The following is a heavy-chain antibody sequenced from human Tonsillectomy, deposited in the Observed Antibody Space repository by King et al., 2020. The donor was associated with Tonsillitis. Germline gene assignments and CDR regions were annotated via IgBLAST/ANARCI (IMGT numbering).Heavy chain of an antibody. CDR1: GGSISNYY. CDR3: ARDRSLYDY. Sequence: VQLQESGPGLVKPSETLSLTCTVSGGSISNYYWSWIRQPPGKGLEWIGYIFYSGNTNYNPSLTSRVTISVDTSKNQFSLKLSSVTAADTAVYYCARDRSLYDYWRQGTLVTVSS. V-gene: IGHV4-59*01. J-gene: IGHJ4*02. CDR2: IFYSGNT.